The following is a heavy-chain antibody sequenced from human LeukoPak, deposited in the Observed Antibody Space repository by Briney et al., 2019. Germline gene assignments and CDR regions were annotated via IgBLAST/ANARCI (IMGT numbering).Heavy chain of an antibody. CDR3: ARVAAKTVDY. J-gene: IGHJ4*02. CDR2: IYNSGNT. Sequence: SETLSLTCTVSGGSISSGSYYWSWIRQPAGKGLEWIGRIYNSGNTNYNPSLKSRVTISVDTSKNQFSLKLNSVTAADTAVYYCARVAAKTVDYWGQGTLVTVSS. D-gene: IGHD2-15*01. V-gene: IGHV4-61*02. CDR1: GGSISSGSYY.